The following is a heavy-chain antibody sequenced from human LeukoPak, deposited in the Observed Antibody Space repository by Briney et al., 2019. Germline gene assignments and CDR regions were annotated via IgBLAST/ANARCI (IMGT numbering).Heavy chain of an antibody. CDR3: ARDPPGGYYDSSGYYSPYYYYMDV. Sequence: PSVKVSCKASGDTFSSYAISWERQAHGQGLELMGVISPIFGTAKYAQKYQDRVTITADESTSTAYMELSSMRSEDTAVYYCARDPPGGYYDSSGYYSPYYYYMDVWGKGTTVTVSS. D-gene: IGHD3-22*01. V-gene: IGHV1-69*01. CDR2: ISPIFGTA. J-gene: IGHJ6*03. CDR1: GDTFSSYA.